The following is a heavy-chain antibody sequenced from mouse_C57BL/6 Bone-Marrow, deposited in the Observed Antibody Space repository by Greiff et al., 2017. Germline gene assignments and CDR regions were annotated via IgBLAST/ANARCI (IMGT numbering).Heavy chain of an antibody. CDR1: GYTFTSYW. Sequence: QVQLQQPGAELVRPGTSVKLSYKASGYTFTSYWMHWVKQRPGQGLEWIGVIDPSDSYTNYNQKFKGKATLTVDTSSSTAYMQLSSLTSEDSAVYYCARNYGAAYWGQGTLVTVSA. D-gene: IGHD1-1*01. CDR3: ARNYGAAY. J-gene: IGHJ3*01. CDR2: IDPSDSYT. V-gene: IGHV1-59*01.